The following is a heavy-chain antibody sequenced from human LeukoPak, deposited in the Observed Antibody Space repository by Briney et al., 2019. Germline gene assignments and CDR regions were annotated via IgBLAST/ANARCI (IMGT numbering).Heavy chain of an antibody. V-gene: IGHV3-21*01. D-gene: IGHD2-15*01. CDR2: ISSSSSYI. J-gene: IGHJ4*02. CDR3: HIVVVVAAQIIDY. CDR1: GFTFSSYA. Sequence: PGGSLRLSCAASGFTFSSYAMSWARQAPGKGLEWVSSISSSSSYIYYADSVKGRFTISRDNAKNSLYLQMNSLRAEDTAVYYCHIVVVVAAQIIDYWGQGTLVTVSS.